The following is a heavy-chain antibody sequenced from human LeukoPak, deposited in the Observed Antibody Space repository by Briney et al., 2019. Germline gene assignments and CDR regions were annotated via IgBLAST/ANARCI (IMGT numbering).Heavy chain of an antibody. CDR1: GGSISSSSYY. D-gene: IGHD1-26*01. CDR2: IYYSGST. Sequence: PSETLSLTCTVSGGSISSSSYYWGWIRQPPGKGLEWIGSIYYSGSTYCNPSLKSRVTISVDTSKNQFSLKLSSMTAADTAVYYCASGWELRRGDAFDIWGQGTMVTVSS. V-gene: IGHV4-39*01. CDR3: ASGWELRRGDAFDI. J-gene: IGHJ3*02.